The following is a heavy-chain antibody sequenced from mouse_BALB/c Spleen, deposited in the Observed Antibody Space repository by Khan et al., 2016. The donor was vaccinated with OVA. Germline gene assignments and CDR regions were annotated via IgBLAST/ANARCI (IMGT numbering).Heavy chain of an antibody. V-gene: IGHV1-4*01. Sequence: QVQLQQSGAELARPGASVKMSCKASGYTFTTYTIHWVKQRPGQGLEWIGYIIPSNDYTNYNQKFKDRATLTADKSSSTAYMQLSSLTSEDSAVYYCAREGADYRSDGGFAYWGQGTLVTVSA. D-gene: IGHD2-14*01. CDR3: AREGADYRSDGGFAY. CDR2: IIPSNDYT. CDR1: GYTFTTYT. J-gene: IGHJ3*01.